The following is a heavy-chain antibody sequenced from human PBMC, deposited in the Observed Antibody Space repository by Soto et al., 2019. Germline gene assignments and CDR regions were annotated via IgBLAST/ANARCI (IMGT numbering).Heavy chain of an antibody. V-gene: IGHV3-30-3*01. CDR2: ISYDGSNK. D-gene: IGHD3-22*01. J-gene: IGHJ4*02. CDR3: ARDDYDSSGYIIDY. CDR1: GFTFSSYA. Sequence: QVQLVESGGGVVQPGRSLRLSCAASGFTFSSYAMHWVRQAPGKGLEWVAVISYDGSNKYYADSVKGRFTISRDNSKNTLYLQMNSLRAEDTAVYYCARDDYDSSGYIIDYWGQGTLVTVSS.